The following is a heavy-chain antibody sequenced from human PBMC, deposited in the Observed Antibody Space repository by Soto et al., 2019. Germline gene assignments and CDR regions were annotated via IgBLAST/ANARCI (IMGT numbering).Heavy chain of an antibody. CDR3: ARNGPPTLWFGELFSFPTYYYYGMDX. Sequence: SDTLSLTFTVSGGSISSISYYWGWIRQPPGKGLELIGRIYYSGSTYYNPSLKSRVTISVDTSKNQFSLKLSSVTAADTAVYYCARNGPPTLWFGELFSFPTYYYYGMDXWGQGTTVTVS. D-gene: IGHD3-10*01. V-gene: IGHV4-39*01. CDR1: GGSISSISYY. J-gene: IGHJ6*02. CDR2: IYYSGST.